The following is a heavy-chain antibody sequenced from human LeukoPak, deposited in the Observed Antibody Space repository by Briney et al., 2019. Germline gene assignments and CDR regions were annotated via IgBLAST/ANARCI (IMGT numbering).Heavy chain of an antibody. D-gene: IGHD5-18*01. CDR1: GYTFTSYY. Sequence: ASVKVSCKASGYTFTSYYMHWVRQAPGQGLEWMGWISAYNGNTNYAQKLQGRVTMTTDTSTSTAYMELRSLRSDDTAVYYCAREVGAMVEDYYYGMDVWGQGTTVTVSS. CDR3: AREVGAMVEDYYYGMDV. J-gene: IGHJ6*02. V-gene: IGHV1-18*04. CDR2: ISAYNGNT.